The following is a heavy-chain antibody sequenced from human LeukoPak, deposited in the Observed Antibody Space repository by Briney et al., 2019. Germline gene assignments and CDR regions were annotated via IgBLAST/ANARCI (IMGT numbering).Heavy chain of an antibody. CDR2: INTRDGGT. CDR1: GYTFTDYY. CDR3: AREGNGLLSKDLDY. Sequence: ASVKLSCKGSGYTFTDYYLHRVRQAPGPGLEWVGYINTRDGGTSSPQNFRGRVTMTTDASSSKAYMELSRLTYDDAAIYDSAREGNGLLSKDLDYWGQGTLVTVSS. V-gene: IGHV1-2*02. J-gene: IGHJ4*02. D-gene: IGHD2-15*01.